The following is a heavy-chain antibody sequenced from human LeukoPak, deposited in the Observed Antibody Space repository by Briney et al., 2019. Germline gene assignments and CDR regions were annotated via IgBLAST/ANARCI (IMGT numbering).Heavy chain of an antibody. Sequence: TSVKVSCKASGYTFTSYDINWVRQATGQGLEWMGWMNPNRGNTGYAQKFQGRVTMTRNTSISTAYMELSSLRSEDTAVYYCAREIYDSSGYYAYDFDYRGQGTLVTVSS. CDR3: AREIYDSSGYYAYDFDY. V-gene: IGHV1-8*01. CDR1: GYTFTSYD. J-gene: IGHJ4*02. D-gene: IGHD3-22*01. CDR2: MNPNRGNT.